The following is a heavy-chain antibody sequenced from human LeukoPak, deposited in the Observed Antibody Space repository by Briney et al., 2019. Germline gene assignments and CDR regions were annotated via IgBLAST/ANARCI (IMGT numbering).Heavy chain of an antibody. CDR1: GYTFTGYY. D-gene: IGHD1-26*01. CDR2: INPNSGGT. Sequence: ASVKVSCKASGYTFTGYYMHWVRQAPGQGLEWMGWINPNSGGTNYAQKFQGRVTMTRDTSISTAYMELSRLRSDDTAVYYCARGSVGASWVIDYWGQGTLVTVSS. V-gene: IGHV1-2*02. J-gene: IGHJ4*02. CDR3: ARGSVGASWVIDY.